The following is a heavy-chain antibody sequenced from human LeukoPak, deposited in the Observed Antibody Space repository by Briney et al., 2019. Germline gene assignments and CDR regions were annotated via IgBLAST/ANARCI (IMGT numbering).Heavy chain of an antibody. Sequence: PSETLSLTCTVSGGSISSSSYYWGWIRQPPGKGLEWIGSIYYSGSTYYNPSLKSRVTISVDTSKNQFSLKLSSVTAADTAVYYCCRQLWFRFDYWGQGTLVTVSS. J-gene: IGHJ4*02. CDR1: GGSISSSSYY. V-gene: IGHV4-39*01. D-gene: IGHD5-18*01. CDR3: CRQLWFRFDY. CDR2: IYYSGST.